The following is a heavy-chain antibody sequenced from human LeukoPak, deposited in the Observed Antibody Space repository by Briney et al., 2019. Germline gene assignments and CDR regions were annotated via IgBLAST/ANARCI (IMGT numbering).Heavy chain of an antibody. V-gene: IGHV3-48*03. D-gene: IGHD6-6*01. J-gene: IGHJ3*02. CDR2: ISISGSTI. Sequence: PGGPLRLSCAASGFTFSSYEMNWVRQAPGKGLEWVSYISISGSTIYYADSVKGRFTISRDNAKNSLYLQMNSLRVEDTAVYYCAREGLWGAARDAFDIWGQGTMVTVSS. CDR3: AREGLWGAARDAFDI. CDR1: GFTFSSYE.